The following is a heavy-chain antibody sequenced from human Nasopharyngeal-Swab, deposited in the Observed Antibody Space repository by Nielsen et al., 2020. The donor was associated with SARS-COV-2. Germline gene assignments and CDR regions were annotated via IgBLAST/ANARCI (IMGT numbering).Heavy chain of an antibody. J-gene: IGHJ4*02. CDR1: GFTFSSYW. V-gene: IGHV3-7*01. Sequence: GESLKISCAASGFTFSSYWMSWVRQAPGKGLEWVANIKQDGSEKYYVDSVKGRFTISRDNAKNTLYLQMNTLGAEDTAVYYCASDSGSFSPAHAYWGQGTLVTVSS. CDR2: IKQDGSEK. CDR3: ASDSGSFSPAHAY. D-gene: IGHD3-10*01.